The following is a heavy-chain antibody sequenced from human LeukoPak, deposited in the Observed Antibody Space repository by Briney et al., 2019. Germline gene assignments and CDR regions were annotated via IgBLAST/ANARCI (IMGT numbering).Heavy chain of an antibody. Sequence: ASVKVSCKASGGTFSSYATSWVRQAPGQGLEWMGGIIPIFGTANYAQKFQGRVTITADESTSTAYMELSSLRSEDTAVYYCAREGDYGDPRAYWYFDLWGRGTLVTVSS. CDR3: AREGDYGDPRAYWYFDL. D-gene: IGHD4-17*01. J-gene: IGHJ2*01. V-gene: IGHV1-69*13. CDR2: IIPIFGTA. CDR1: GGTFSSYA.